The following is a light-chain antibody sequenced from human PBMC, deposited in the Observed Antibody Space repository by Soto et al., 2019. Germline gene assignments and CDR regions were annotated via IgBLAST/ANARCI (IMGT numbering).Light chain of an antibody. CDR3: SSYTTTNTFLI. Sequence: QSALTQPASVSGSPGQSITISCIGTSSDIGGYYSVSWYQQHPGKAPKLMIFDVSDRPSGVPSRFSGFKSGNTASLTISGLQAEDEADYFCSSYTTTNTFLIFGGGTKLTVL. CDR2: DVS. CDR1: SSDIGGYYS. V-gene: IGLV2-14*03. J-gene: IGLJ2*01.